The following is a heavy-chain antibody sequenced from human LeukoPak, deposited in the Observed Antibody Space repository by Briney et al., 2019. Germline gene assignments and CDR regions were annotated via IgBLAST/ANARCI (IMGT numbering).Heavy chain of an antibody. Sequence: PGGSLRLSCAASGFTFSSYAMSWVRQAPGKGLEWVSGISGSGEATFYVDSVKGRFIISRGNSKNTLYLQMNNLRAEDTAVYYCAKDLIFTMVRGVKALDYWGQGTLVTVSS. CDR3: AKDLIFTMVRGVKALDY. CDR1: GFTFSSYA. D-gene: IGHD3-10*01. V-gene: IGHV3-23*01. J-gene: IGHJ4*02. CDR2: ISGSGEAT.